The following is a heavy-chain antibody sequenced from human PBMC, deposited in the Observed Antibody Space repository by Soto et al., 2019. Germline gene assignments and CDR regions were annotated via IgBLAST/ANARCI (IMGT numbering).Heavy chain of an antibody. D-gene: IGHD3-10*01. CDR2: IFYSGAT. CDR3: AKYGEQLIRYYNGMDV. J-gene: IGHJ6*02. CDR1: RFTASTNY. Sequence: PGGSLRLSCAASRFTASTNYMTLVRQAPGKGLEWVAVIFYSGATYYTGSVQGRFTISRDNSKNTLYLQMNSLRAEDTAVYYCAKYGEQLIRYYNGMDVWGQGTTVTVSS. V-gene: IGHV3-66*01.